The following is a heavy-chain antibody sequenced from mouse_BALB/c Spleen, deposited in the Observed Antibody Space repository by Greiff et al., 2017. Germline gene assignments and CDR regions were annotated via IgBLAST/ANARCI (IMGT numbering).Heavy chain of an antibody. V-gene: IGHV3-2*02. CDR3: ARSSTGTGFAY. D-gene: IGHD4-1*02. CDR2: ISYSGST. CDR1: GYSITSDYA. J-gene: IGHJ3*01. Sequence: VQLQQSGPGLVKPSQSLSLTCTVTGYSITSDYAWNWIRQFPGNKLEWMGYISYSGSTSYNPSLKSRISITRDTSKNQFFLQLNSVTTEDTATYYCARSSTGTGFAYWGQGTLVTVSA.